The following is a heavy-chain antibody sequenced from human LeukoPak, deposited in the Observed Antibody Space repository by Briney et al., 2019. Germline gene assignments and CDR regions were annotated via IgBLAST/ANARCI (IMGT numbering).Heavy chain of an antibody. D-gene: IGHD2-21*02. J-gene: IGHJ4*02. CDR3: ARAGGDYTLDY. CDR1: GFTFSSYS. CDR2: ISSSSSYI. Sequence: GGSLRLSRAASGFTFSSYSMNWVRQAPGKGLEWVSSISSSSSYIYYADSVKGRFTISRDNAKNSLYLQMNSLRAEDTAVYYCARAGGDYTLDYWGQGTLVTVSS. V-gene: IGHV3-21*01.